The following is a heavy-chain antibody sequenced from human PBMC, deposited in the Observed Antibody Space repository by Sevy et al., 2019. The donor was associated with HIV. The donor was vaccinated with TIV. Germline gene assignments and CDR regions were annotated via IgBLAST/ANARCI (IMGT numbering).Heavy chain of an antibody. V-gene: IGHV3-48*03. Sequence: GGSLRLSCAASGFTFSSYEMNWVRQAPGKGLEWVAYISSSGSITYYADSVKGRFTISRYNAKNSLFLQMRDLRAEVTSIYYCTREGLIGFNTSLDYWAQGTLVTVSS. J-gene: IGHJ4*02. CDR3: TREGLIGFNTSLDY. CDR2: ISSSGSIT. D-gene: IGHD3-16*01. CDR1: GFTFSSYE.